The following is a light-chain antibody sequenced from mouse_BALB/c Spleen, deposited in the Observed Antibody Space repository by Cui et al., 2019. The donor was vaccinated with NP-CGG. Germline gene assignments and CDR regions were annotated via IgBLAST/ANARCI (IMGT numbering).Light chain of an antibody. V-gene: IGLV1*01. CDR3: ALWYSNHWV. Sequence: AVLPQQSALTTSPGETVTLTCRSSTGAVTTSNYANWVQEKPDHLFTGLIGGINNRAPGVPARFSGSLIGDKAALTITGAQTEDEAIYFCALWYSNHWVFGGGTKLTVL. CDR1: TGAVTTSNY. J-gene: IGLJ1*01. CDR2: GIN.